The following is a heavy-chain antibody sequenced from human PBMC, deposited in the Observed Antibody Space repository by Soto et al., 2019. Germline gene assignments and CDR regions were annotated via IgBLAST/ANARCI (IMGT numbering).Heavy chain of an antibody. CDR3: ARGTDYYDSSGSSRPAFDI. CDR1: GYTFTGYY. D-gene: IGHD3-22*01. Sequence: GASVKVSCKASGYTFTGYYMHWVRQAPGQGLEWMGWINPNSGGTNYAQKFQGWVTMTRDTSISTAYMELSRLRSDDTAVYYCARGTDYYDSSGSSRPAFDIWGQGTMVTVSS. CDR2: INPNSGGT. J-gene: IGHJ3*02. V-gene: IGHV1-2*04.